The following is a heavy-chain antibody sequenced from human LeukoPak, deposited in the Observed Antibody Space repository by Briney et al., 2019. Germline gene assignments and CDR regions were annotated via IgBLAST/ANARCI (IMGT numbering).Heavy chain of an antibody. CDR3: ARTGWELGPYAFDI. Sequence: GGSLRLSCAASGFTLSTYSMNWVRQAPGKGLEWVSSISSSSSYIYYADSLKGRFTISRDNAKNSLYLQMNSLRAGDTALYYCARTGWELGPYAFDIWGQGTMVTVSS. CDR2: ISSSSSYI. J-gene: IGHJ3*02. V-gene: IGHV3-21*04. CDR1: GFTLSTYS. D-gene: IGHD7-27*01.